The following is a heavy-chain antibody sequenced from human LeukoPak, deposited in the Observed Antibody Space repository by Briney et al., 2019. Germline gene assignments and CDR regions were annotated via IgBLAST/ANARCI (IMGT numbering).Heavy chain of an antibody. CDR3: ARPEVGATRGLDY. Sequence: SETLSLTCAVYGGSFSGYYWSWIRQPPGKGLEWIGEINHSGSTNYNPSLKSRVTISVDTSKNQFSLKLSSVTAADTAVYYCARPEVGATRGLDYWGQGTLVTVSS. D-gene: IGHD1-26*01. CDR2: INHSGST. CDR1: GGSFSGYY. J-gene: IGHJ4*02. V-gene: IGHV4-34*01.